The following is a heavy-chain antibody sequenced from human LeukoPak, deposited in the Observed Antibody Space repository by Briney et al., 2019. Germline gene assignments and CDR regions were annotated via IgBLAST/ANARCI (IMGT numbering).Heavy chain of an antibody. D-gene: IGHD1-26*01. Sequence: GESLKISCKGSGYSFTSYWIGWVRQMPGKGLEWMGIIYPGDSDTRYSPSFQGQVTISADKSISTSYLQWSSLKASDTAMYYCARRSGSYFDAFDIWGQGTMVTVSS. CDR2: IYPGDSDT. V-gene: IGHV5-51*01. CDR1: GYSFTSYW. J-gene: IGHJ3*02. CDR3: ARRSGSYFDAFDI.